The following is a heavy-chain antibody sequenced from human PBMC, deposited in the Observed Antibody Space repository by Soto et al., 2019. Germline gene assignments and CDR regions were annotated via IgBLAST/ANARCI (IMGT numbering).Heavy chain of an antibody. CDR1: GFTFSSYG. CDR2: IWYDGSNK. Sequence: QVQLVESGGGVVQPGRSLRLSCAASGFTFSSYGMHWVRQAPGKGLEWVAVIWYDGSNKYYADSVKGRFTISRDNSKNTLKLQMNSLRDGDRAVYSCARYLAAAGPDYWGQGTLVTVSS. D-gene: IGHD6-13*01. J-gene: IGHJ4*02. CDR3: ARYLAAAGPDY. V-gene: IGHV3-33*01.